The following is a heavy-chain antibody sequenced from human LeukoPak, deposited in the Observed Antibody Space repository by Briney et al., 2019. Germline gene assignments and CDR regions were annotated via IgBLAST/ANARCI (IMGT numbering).Heavy chain of an antibody. Sequence: GASVKVSCKASGYTFTSYGISWVRQAPGHGLEWMGWISAYNGNTNYAQKLQGRVTMTTDTSTSTAYMELRSLRSDDTAVYYCARRVFRDFWRGYYRYYYGMDVWGQGTTVTVSS. CDR1: GYTFTSYG. CDR3: ARRVFRDFWRGYYRYYYGMDV. V-gene: IGHV1-18*01. J-gene: IGHJ6*02. CDR2: ISAYNGNT. D-gene: IGHD3-3*01.